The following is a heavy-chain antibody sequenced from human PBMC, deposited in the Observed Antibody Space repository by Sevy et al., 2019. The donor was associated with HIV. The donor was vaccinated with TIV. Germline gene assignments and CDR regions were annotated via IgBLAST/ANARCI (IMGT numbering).Heavy chain of an antibody. Sequence: GGYLRLSCAASGFTVSSNYMSWVRQAPGKGLEWVSVIYSGGSTYYADSVKGRFTISRDNSKNTLYLQMNSLRAEDTAGYYCARVPFTMVRGVIALGYYGMDVWGQGTTVTVSS. CDR3: ARVPFTMVRGVIALGYYGMDV. CDR1: GFTVSSNY. CDR2: IYSGGST. V-gene: IGHV3-66*01. D-gene: IGHD3-10*01. J-gene: IGHJ6*02.